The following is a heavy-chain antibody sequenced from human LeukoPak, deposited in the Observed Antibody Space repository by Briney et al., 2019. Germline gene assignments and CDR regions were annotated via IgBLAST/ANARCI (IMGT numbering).Heavy chain of an antibody. V-gene: IGHV3-30*04. D-gene: IGHD2-2*01. J-gene: IGHJ4*02. Sequence: GGSLRLSCAASGFTFSSYAMHWVRQAPGKGLEWVAVISYDGSNKYYADSVKGRFTISRDNSKNTLYLQMNSLRAEDTAVYYCARLFRVVVPAANTHFDYWGQGTLVTVSS. CDR2: ISYDGSNK. CDR3: ARLFRVVVPAANTHFDY. CDR1: GFTFSSYA.